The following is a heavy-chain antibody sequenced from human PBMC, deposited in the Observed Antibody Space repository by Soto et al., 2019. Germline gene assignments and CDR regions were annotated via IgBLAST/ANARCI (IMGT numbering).Heavy chain of an antibody. Sequence: QVQLQESGPGLVKPSETLSLTCTVSGGSIRDYYWGWIRQSPGKGLEWIGYIYYTGTTKYNPSLKRRGPISVDSSKIQSSLKLDSVTAADTAVYYCARLGGYYQAFDSWGQGTLVTVSS. J-gene: IGHJ4*02. CDR1: GGSIRDYY. CDR3: ARLGGYYQAFDS. D-gene: IGHD3-22*01. V-gene: IGHV4-59*08. CDR2: IYYTGTT.